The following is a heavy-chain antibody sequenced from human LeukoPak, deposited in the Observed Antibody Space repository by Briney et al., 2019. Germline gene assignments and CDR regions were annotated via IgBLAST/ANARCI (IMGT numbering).Heavy chain of an antibody. J-gene: IGHJ5*02. Sequence: ASVKVSCKASGYTFTGYYMHWVRQAPGQGLEWMGWINPNSGGTNYAQKFQGRVTMTRDTSISTAYMEMSRLRSDDTAVYYCARMYYYGSGSGHNWFDPWGQGTLVTVSS. CDR3: ARMYYYGSGSGHNWFDP. CDR1: GYTFTGYY. CDR2: INPNSGGT. D-gene: IGHD3-10*01. V-gene: IGHV1-2*02.